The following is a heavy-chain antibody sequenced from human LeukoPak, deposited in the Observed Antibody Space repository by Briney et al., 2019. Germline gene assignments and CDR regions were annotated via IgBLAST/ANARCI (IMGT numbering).Heavy chain of an antibody. Sequence: GGSLRLSCAASGFTVSSNYMSWVRQAPGKGLEWVSSISSSSSYIYYADSVKGRFTISRDNAKNSLYLQMNSLRAEDTAVYYCASSQSDYGDYVPHWGQGTLVTVSS. CDR1: GFTVSSNY. D-gene: IGHD4-17*01. J-gene: IGHJ4*02. V-gene: IGHV3-21*01. CDR3: ASSQSDYGDYVPH. CDR2: ISSSSSYI.